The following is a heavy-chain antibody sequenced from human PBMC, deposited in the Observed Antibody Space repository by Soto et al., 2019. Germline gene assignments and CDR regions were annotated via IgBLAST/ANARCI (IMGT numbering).Heavy chain of an antibody. J-gene: IGHJ4*02. D-gene: IGHD3-10*01. CDR1: GDTFNFYS. CDR3: ASSYGSGYRAFDS. V-gene: IGHV1-69*02. Sequence: HVQVVQSGAEVKKPGSSVRVSCKASGDTFNFYSINWVRQAPGLGLEWMGRINPILSMSNYAQRFQGRVTMTADKSTSTAYMELSSLRSEDTAMYYCASSYGSGYRAFDSWGQGALVTVSS. CDR2: INPILSMS.